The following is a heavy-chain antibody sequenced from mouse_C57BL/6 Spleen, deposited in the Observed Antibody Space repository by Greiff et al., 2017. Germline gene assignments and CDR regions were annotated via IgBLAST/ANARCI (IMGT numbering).Heavy chain of an antibody. CDR3: ARYYDYDVYYFDY. CDR1: GYTFTDYY. CDR2: INPYNGGT. D-gene: IGHD2-4*01. J-gene: IGHJ2*01. V-gene: IGHV1-19*01. Sequence: VQLQQSGPVLVKPGASVKMSCKASGYTFTDYYMNWVKQNHGKSLEWIGVINPYNGGTSYNQKFKGKATLTVDKSSSTAYMELNSLTSEDSAVYYFARYYDYDVYYFDYWGQGTTLTVSS.